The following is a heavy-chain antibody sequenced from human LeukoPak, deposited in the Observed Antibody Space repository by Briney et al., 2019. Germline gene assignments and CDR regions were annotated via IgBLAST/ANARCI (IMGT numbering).Heavy chain of an antibody. V-gene: IGHV3-30*02. J-gene: IGHJ6*03. CDR2: IRDDGSTK. CDR3: AKDAGTSTWTFYFYMDV. CDR1: GFSFSNYG. Sequence: RGSLRLSCATSGFSFSNYGMHWVRQAPGPGLEWVAFIRDDGSTKYYADSLKGRLTVSRDSSKNTMYLQMDSLRPEDTAIYYCAKDAGTSTWTFYFYMDVWGKGTTVTVSS. D-gene: IGHD6-13*01.